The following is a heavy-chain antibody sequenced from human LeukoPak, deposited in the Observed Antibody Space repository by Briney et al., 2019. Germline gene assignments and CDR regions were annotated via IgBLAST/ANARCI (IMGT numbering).Heavy chain of an antibody. CDR1: RVSISSYY. D-gene: IGHD3-10*01. CDR3: TLGYGSGSYNY. V-gene: IGHV4-59*01. CDR2: IYYSGST. Sequence: SETLSVTCTHSRVSISSYYWSWIRPPPGEGLEWIGYIYYSGSTNYNPSLKSRVTISVETSKNKFSLKLSSVTAADTAVYYCTLGYGSGSYNYWGRGNLVTVSS. J-gene: IGHJ4*02.